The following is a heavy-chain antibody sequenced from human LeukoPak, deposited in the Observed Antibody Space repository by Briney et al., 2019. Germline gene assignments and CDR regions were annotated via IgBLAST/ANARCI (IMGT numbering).Heavy chain of an antibody. Sequence: GGSLRLSCTASGFTVSSYYMTWVRQAPGKGLEWVSYITSSSTVYYAGSVKGRFTISRDNAKNPLFLQMNSLRAEDTAVYYCARDYCSGPKCYFIDYWGQGALVTVSS. CDR1: GFTVSSYY. J-gene: IGHJ4*02. CDR3: ARDYCSGPKCYFIDY. D-gene: IGHD2-15*01. CDR2: ITSSSTV. V-gene: IGHV3-69-1*01.